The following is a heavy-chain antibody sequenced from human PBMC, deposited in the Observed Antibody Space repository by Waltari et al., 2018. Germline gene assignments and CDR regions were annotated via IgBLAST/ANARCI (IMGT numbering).Heavy chain of an antibody. CDR2: IKQDGSEK. D-gene: IGHD1-26*01. J-gene: IGHJ4*02. Sequence: EVQLVESGGGLVQPGGSLRLSCAASGFTFSSYWMSWVRQAPGKGLEWVANIKQDGSEKYYVDSVKGRFTISRDNAKNSLYLQMNSLIAEDTAVYYCARSVGLATNLIDYWGQGTLVTVSS. CDR3: ARSVGLATNLIDY. CDR1: GFTFSSYW. V-gene: IGHV3-7*01.